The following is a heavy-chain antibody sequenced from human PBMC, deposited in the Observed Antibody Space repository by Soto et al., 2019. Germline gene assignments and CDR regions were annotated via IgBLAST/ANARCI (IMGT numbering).Heavy chain of an antibody. CDR3: ASSTSCCDDFDC. V-gene: IGHV4-31*03. J-gene: IGHJ4*02. CDR2: IYYSGST. CDR1: GGSISSGGYY. D-gene: IGHD2-2*01. Sequence: PSETLSLTCTVSGGSISSGGYYWSWIRQHPGKGLEWLGYIYYSGSTYYNPSLKSRVTISVDTSKNKCSLKLSSVTAADTAVYYCASSTSCCDDFDCWGQGTQVTVSS.